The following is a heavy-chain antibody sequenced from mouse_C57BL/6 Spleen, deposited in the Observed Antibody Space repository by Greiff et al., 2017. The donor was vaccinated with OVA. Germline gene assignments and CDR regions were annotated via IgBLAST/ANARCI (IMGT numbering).Heavy chain of an antibody. Sequence: ESGPGLVKPSQSLSLTCSVTGYSITSGYYWNWIRQFPGNKLEWMGYISYDGSNNYNPSLKNRISITRDTSKNQFFLKLNSVTTEDTATYYCAREVDYYGSSYNYAMDYWGQGTSVTVSS. D-gene: IGHD1-1*01. CDR2: ISYDGSN. CDR3: AREVDYYGSSYNYAMDY. J-gene: IGHJ4*01. CDR1: GYSITSGYY. V-gene: IGHV3-6*01.